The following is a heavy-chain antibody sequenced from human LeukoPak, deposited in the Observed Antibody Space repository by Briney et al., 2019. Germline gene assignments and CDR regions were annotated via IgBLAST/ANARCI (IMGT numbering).Heavy chain of an antibody. CDR3: LQYDSGST. CDR2: IKKDGSEK. D-gene: IGHD3-10*01. V-gene: IGHV3-7*01. J-gene: IGHJ5*02. Sequence: GGSLRLSCAASGLTFSNYWMSWVRQAPGKGLEWVANIKKDGSEKYYVDSVKGRFTVSRDNAKNSLYLQMNSLRAEDTAVYYCLQYDSGSTWGQGTLVTVSS. CDR1: GLTFSNYW.